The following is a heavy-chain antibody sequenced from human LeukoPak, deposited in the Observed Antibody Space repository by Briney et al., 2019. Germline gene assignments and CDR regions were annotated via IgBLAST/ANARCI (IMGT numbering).Heavy chain of an antibody. CDR3: ARVRDTAMPSDY. CDR2: ISAYNGNT. CDR1: GYTFTSYG. V-gene: IGHV1-18*04. Sequence: ASVKVSCKASGYTFTSYGISWVRQAPGQGLEWMGWISAYNGNTNYAQKLQGRVTMTTDTSTSTAYMELRSLRSDDAAVYYCARVRDTAMPSDYWGQGTLVTVSS. J-gene: IGHJ4*02. D-gene: IGHD5-18*01.